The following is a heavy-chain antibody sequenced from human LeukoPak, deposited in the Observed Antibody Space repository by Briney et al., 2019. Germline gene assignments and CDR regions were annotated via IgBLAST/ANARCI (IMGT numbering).Heavy chain of an antibody. Sequence: SETLSLTCTVSGGSISSYYWSWIRQPAGKGLEWIGRIYASGSTNYNPSLKSRVTISVDTSKNQFSLKLSSVTAADTAVYYCARGLDCSGGSCYSVVDYWGQGTLVTVSS. V-gene: IGHV4-4*07. D-gene: IGHD2-15*01. J-gene: IGHJ4*02. CDR2: IYASGST. CDR1: GGSISSYY. CDR3: ARGLDCSGGSCYSVVDY.